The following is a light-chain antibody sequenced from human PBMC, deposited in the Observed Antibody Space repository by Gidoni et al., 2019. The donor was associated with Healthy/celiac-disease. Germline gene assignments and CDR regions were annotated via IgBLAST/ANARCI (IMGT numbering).Light chain of an antibody. J-gene: IGLJ3*02. CDR1: SGHSSYA. Sequence: QLVLTQSPSASASLGASVKLTCTLSSGHSSYAIAWHQQQPEKGPRYLMKLNSDGSHSKGDGIPDRFSGSSSGAERYLTISSLQSEDEADYYCQTCGTGWVFGGGTKLTVL. CDR3: QTCGTGWV. V-gene: IGLV4-69*01. CDR2: LNSDGSH.